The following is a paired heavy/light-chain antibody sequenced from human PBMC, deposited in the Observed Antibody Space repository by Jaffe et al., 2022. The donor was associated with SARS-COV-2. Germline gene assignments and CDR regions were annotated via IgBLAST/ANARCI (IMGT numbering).Light chain of an antibody. J-gene: IGKJ2*01. CDR2: DAS. Sequence: DIQMTQSPSSLSASVGDRVTITCQASQDISNYLNWYQQKPGKAPKLLIYDASNLETGVPSRFSGSGSGTDFTFTISSLQPEDIATYYCQQYDNLPPNTFGQGTKLEIK. V-gene: IGKV1-33*01. CDR1: QDISNY. CDR3: QQYDNLPPNT.
Heavy chain of an antibody. CDR3: AKVYNRDDYGDYGSGGAFDY. CDR2: ISGSGGST. Sequence: EVQLLESGGGLVQPGGSLRLSCAASGFTFSSYAMSWVRQAPGKGLEWVSAISGSGGSTYYADSVKGRFTISRDNSKNTLYLQMNSLRAEDTAVYYCAKVYNRDDYGDYGSGGAFDYWGQGTLVTVSS. V-gene: IGHV3-23*01. CDR1: GFTFSSYA. J-gene: IGHJ4*02. D-gene: IGHD4-17*01.